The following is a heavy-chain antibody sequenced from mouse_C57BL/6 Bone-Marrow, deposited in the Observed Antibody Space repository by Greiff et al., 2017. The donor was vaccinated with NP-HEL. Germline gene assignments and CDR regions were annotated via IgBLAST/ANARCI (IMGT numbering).Heavy chain of an antibody. Sequence: EVQLQESGPELVKPGASVKIPCKASGYTFTDYNMDWVKQSHGKSLEWIGDINPNNGGTIYNQKFKGKATLTVDESSSTAYMELRSLTSEDTAVYYCARSSDGYYPYYFDYWGQGTTLTVSS. CDR3: ARSSDGYYPYYFDY. CDR2: INPNNGGT. D-gene: IGHD2-3*01. V-gene: IGHV1-18*01. J-gene: IGHJ2*01. CDR1: GYTFTDYN.